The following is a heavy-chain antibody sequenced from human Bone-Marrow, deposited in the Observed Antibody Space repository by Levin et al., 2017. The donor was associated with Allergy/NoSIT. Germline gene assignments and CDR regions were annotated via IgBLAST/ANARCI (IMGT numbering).Heavy chain of an antibody. J-gene: IGHJ1*01. CDR2: INYSGTT. D-gene: IGHD6-19*01. CDR3: SIRRVAVAVAGSH. Sequence: PSETLSLTCAVHADSFSGHYYNWIRQSPGKGLEWIGEINYSGTTNYNPSLRSRVIISIDTSRNQFSLKLTSMTAADTAVYFCSIRRVAVAVAGSHWGPGTLVSVSS. V-gene: IGHV4-34*01. CDR1: ADSFSGHY.